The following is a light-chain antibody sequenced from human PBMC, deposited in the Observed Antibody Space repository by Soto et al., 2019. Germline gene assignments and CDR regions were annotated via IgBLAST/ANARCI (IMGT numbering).Light chain of an antibody. J-gene: IGLJ3*02. CDR3: SSYTSSSTGVV. Sequence: QSVLTQPASVSGSPGQSITISCTGTSSDIGGYDYISWYQQHPGKVPKLIIYDVTDRPSGVSNRFSGSKSGNTASLTISGLEAEYEADYYCSSYTSSSTGVVFGGGTKLTVL. V-gene: IGLV2-14*01. CDR1: SSDIGGYDY. CDR2: DVT.